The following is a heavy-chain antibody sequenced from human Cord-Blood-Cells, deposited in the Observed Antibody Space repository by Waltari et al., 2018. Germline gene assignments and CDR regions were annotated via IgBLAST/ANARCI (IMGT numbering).Heavy chain of an antibody. Sequence: QVQLQESGPGLVKPSETLSLTCTVSGGSISSYYWSWIRQPAGKGLEWIGRIYTSGRTSDSPCLESGVTMSVDTSKNQFSLKLSSVTAADTAVDYCARDSSGWYYYYYYMDVWGKGTTVTVSS. CDR1: GGSISSYY. V-gene: IGHV4-4*07. CDR3: ARDSSGWYYYYYYMDV. D-gene: IGHD6-19*01. CDR2: IYTSGRT. J-gene: IGHJ6*03.